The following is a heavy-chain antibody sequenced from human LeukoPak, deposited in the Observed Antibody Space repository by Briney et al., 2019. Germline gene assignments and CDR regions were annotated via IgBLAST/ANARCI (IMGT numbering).Heavy chain of an antibody. CDR3: ARHGGSGSYYNWFDP. D-gene: IGHD3-10*01. J-gene: IGHJ5*02. CDR2: IYYSGST. V-gene: IGHV4-59*08. Sequence: SETLSLTCTVSGDSITGYHWSWVRQPPGKGLEWMGYIYYSGSTNYSPSLSSRVSISVDTSKNQISLKLSSLTATDTAVYYCARHGGSGSYYNWFDPWGQGTLVTVSS. CDR1: GDSITGYH.